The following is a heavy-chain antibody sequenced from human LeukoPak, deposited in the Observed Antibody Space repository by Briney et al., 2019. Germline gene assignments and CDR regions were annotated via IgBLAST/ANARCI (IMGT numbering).Heavy chain of an antibody. D-gene: IGHD4-17*01. Sequence: GGSLRLSCAASGFTVSSNYMSWVRQAPGKGLEWVSVIYGGGSTYYADSVKGRFTISRDNSKNTLYLQMNSLRAEDTAMYFCARAPMTTVTHTDYWGQGTLVTVSS. CDR1: GFTVSSNY. CDR3: ARAPMTTVTHTDY. CDR2: IYGGGST. J-gene: IGHJ4*02. V-gene: IGHV3-66*01.